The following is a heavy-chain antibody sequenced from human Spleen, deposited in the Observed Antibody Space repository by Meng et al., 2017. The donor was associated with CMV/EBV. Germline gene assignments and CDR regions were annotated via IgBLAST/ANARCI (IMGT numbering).Heavy chain of an antibody. CDR2: INADAGST. D-gene: IGHD6-13*01. J-gene: IGHJ5*02. CDR1: IVVDNC. V-gene: IGHV1-2*02. Sequence: IVVDNCHPWVRQGPGQGAGWVGWINADAGSTNCAERFSDRNILAKDTSVNAAYMELRNLRSDDAALYYCVRGPPIASDPPNNWFDPWGQGTLVTVSS. CDR3: VRGPPIASDPPNNWFDP.